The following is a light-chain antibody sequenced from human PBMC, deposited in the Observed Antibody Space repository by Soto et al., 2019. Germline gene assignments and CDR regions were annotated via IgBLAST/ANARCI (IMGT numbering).Light chain of an antibody. CDR3: TSYTTSSPYLV. J-gene: IGLJ3*02. CDR2: DVT. Sequence: QSALTQPASVSGSPGQSITISCTGTSSDVGGYNYVSWYQHHPGKAPKLMIYDVTNRPSGVSNRFSGSKYGNTASLTISGLQAEDEADYYCTSYTTSSPYLVFGGGTKLTVL. V-gene: IGLV2-14*03. CDR1: SSDVGGYNY.